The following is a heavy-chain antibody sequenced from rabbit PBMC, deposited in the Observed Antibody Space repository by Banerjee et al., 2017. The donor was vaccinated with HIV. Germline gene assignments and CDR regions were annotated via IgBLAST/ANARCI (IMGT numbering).Heavy chain of an antibody. J-gene: IGHJ4*01. D-gene: IGHD1-1*01. Sequence: QEQLKETGGGLVQPGGSLTLSCTASGFSFTTAYNMYWVRQAPGKGLEWIGTIYAGGSGSTDYASWAKGRFTISKTSSTTVTLQMTSLTAADTATYFCAKTNTDSGYYADLWGPGTLVTVS. CDR3: AKTNTDSGYYADL. CDR2: IYAGGSGST. CDR1: GFSFTTAYN. V-gene: IGHV1S45*01.